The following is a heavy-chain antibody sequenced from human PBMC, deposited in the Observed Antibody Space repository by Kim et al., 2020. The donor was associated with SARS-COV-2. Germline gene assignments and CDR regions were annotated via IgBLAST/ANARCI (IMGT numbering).Heavy chain of an antibody. V-gene: IGHV3-30*02. J-gene: IGHJ5*02. Sequence: VKDRLTISRDNSKSTLFLQMNSLRPEDTAVYYCAKSRREITFGGVIDDPWGQGTLVTVSS. CDR3: AKSRREITFGGVIDDP. D-gene: IGHD3-16*02.